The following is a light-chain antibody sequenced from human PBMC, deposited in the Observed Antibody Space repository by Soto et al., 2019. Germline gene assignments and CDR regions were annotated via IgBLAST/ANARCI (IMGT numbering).Light chain of an antibody. CDR3: QHYDHVQVT. CDR1: QNIARY. CDR2: DAS. V-gene: IGKV1-33*01. J-gene: IGKJ5*01. Sequence: DIQMTQSPSSLSASAGDRVTITGRASQNIARYLYWFQQKPWKAPNLLIYDASSLKTGVPSRFSGSGSGTDFTFTINGLQPEDFATYYCQHYDHVQVTFGQGTRLEIK.